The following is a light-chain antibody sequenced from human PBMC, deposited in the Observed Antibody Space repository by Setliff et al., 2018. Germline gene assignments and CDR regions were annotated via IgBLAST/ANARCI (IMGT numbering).Light chain of an antibody. CDR1: SSDVGAYNY. Sequence: QSALTQPASVSGSPGQSITISCTGTSSDVGAYNYVSWYQQHTGKAPKLIIYDVSKRPSGVSNRFSGSKSGNTASLTISGLQAEDEADYYCCSYAGISTFGPYGFGTGTKVTVL. CDR2: DVS. J-gene: IGLJ1*01. CDR3: CSYAGISTFGPYG. V-gene: IGLV2-23*02.